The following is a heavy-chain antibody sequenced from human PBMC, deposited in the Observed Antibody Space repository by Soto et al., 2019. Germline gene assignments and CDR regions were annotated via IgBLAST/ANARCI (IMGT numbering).Heavy chain of an antibody. Sequence: PSETLSLTCAVSCDSISRGYHWAWIRQPPGKGLEWVASIYPSGTTYYNPSLTSRVTISVDIFKNQFSLALTSVTAADTAVYYCARAKFESTGWHQFDIWGQGTLVTVSS. D-gene: IGHD7-27*01. J-gene: IGHJ4*02. CDR2: IYPSGTT. CDR3: ARAKFESTGWHQFDI. V-gene: IGHV4-38-2*01. CDR1: CDSISRGYH.